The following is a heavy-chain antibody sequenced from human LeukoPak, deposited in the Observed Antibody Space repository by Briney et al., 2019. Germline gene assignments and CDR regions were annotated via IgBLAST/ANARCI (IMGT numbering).Heavy chain of an antibody. CDR2: ISGSGGST. J-gene: IGHJ4*02. V-gene: IGHV3-23*01. CDR3: AKDLITMVRGVIITETGFDY. D-gene: IGHD3-10*01. CDR1: GFTFSSYA. Sequence: GGSLRLSCAASGFTFSSYAMSWVRQAPGKGLEWVSAISGSGGSTYYADSVKGRFTISRDNSKNTLYPQMNSLRAEDTAVYYCAKDLITMVRGVIITETGFDYWGQGTLVTVSS.